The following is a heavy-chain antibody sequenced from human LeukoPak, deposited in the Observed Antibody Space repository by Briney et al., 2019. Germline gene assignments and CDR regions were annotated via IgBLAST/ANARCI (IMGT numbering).Heavy chain of an antibody. D-gene: IGHD3-3*01. V-gene: IGHV3-66*01. CDR2: IYSGGST. CDR3: ARDHTIFGVTSNWFDP. J-gene: IGHJ5*02. CDR1: GFTVSSNY. Sequence: AEGSLRLSCAASGFTVSSNYMSWVRQAPGKGLEWVSVIYSGGSTYYADSVKGRFTISRDNSKNALYLQMNSLRAEDTAVYYCARDHTIFGVTSNWFDPWGQGTLVTVSS.